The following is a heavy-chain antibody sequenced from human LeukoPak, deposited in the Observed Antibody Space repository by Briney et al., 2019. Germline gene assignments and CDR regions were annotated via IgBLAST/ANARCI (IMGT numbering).Heavy chain of an antibody. CDR2: ISYDGSNK. CDR3: AKLGGNSDFDY. J-gene: IGHJ4*02. V-gene: IGHV3-30*18. Sequence: QPGRSLRLSCAASGFTFSSYGMHWVRQAPGKGLEWVAVISYDGSNKYYADSVKGRFTISRDNSKNTLYLQMNSLRAEDTAVYYCAKLGGNSDFDYWGQGTLVTVSS. CDR1: GFTFSSYG. D-gene: IGHD4-23*01.